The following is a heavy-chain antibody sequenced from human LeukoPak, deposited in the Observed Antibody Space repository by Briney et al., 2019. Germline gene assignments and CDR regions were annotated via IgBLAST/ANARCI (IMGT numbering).Heavy chain of an antibody. D-gene: IGHD3-10*01. V-gene: IGHV3-23*01. J-gene: IGHJ4*02. CDR2: ICGSGGCT. CDR1: GFTFNTYA. Sequence: GGSLRLSCEASGFTFNTYAIYWVRQAPGKGLEWVSGICGSGGCTYYADSVKGRFTISRDNSKNTVYLQMNSLRAEDTAVYYCASTYYYGSGSYSLVDYWGQGTLVTVSS. CDR3: ASTYYYGSGSYSLVDY.